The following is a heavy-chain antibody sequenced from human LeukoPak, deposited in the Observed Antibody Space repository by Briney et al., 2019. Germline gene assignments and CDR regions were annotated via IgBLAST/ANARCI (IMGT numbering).Heavy chain of an antibody. D-gene: IGHD4-23*01. CDR3: ARDYGGSSPFDY. J-gene: IGHJ4*02. CDR1: GFTFSSYE. CDR2: ISSSGSTI. V-gene: IGHV3-48*03. Sequence: GGSLRLSCAASGFTFSSYEMHWVRQAPGKGLEWVSYISSSGSTIYYADSVKGRFTISRDDAKNSLYLQMSSLRAEDTAVYYCARDYGGSSPFDYWGQGTLVTVSS.